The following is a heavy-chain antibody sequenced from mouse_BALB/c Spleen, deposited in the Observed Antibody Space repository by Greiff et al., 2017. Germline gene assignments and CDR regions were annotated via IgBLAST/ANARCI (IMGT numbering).Heavy chain of an antibody. J-gene: IGHJ4*01. Sequence: EVHLVESGGGLVKPGGSLKLSCAASGFTFSSYAMSWVRQTPEKRLEWVASISSGGSTYYPDSVKGRFTISRDNARNILYLQMSSLRSEDTAMYYCARADYGSSPYYAMDYWGQGTSVTVSS. CDR1: GFTFSSYA. V-gene: IGHV5-6-5*01. CDR2: ISSGGST. D-gene: IGHD1-1*01. CDR3: ARADYGSSPYYAMDY.